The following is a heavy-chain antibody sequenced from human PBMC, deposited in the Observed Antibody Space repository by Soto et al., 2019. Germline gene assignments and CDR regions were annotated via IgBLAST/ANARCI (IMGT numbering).Heavy chain of an antibody. J-gene: IGHJ3*02. D-gene: IGHD3-16*02. CDR3: TTDIHWGSYRNDAFDI. CDR2: IKSKTDGGTT. V-gene: IGHV3-15*01. Sequence: GGSLRLSCAASGFTFSNAWMSWVRQAPGKGLEWVGRIKSKTDGGTTDYAAPVKGRFTISRDDSKNTLYLQMNSLKTEDTAVYYCTTDIHWGSYRNDAFDIWGQGTMVTVSS. CDR1: GFTFSNAW.